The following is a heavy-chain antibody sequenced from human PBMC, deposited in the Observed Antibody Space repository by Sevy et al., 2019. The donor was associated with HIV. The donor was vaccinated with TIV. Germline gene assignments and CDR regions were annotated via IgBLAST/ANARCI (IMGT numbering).Heavy chain of an antibody. CDR2: IWYDGTDK. CDR1: GFIFSNYA. J-gene: IGHJ4*02. D-gene: IGHD3-16*01. V-gene: IGHV3-33*01. Sequence: GGSLRLSCAMSGFIFSNYAMHWIRQAPGKGLEWVAVIWYDGTDKYYADSVQGRFTISRDNSKNTLYLQMNSLRVEDTAVYYCARCWGRARHSIDYWGQGTLVTVSS. CDR3: ARCWGRARHSIDY.